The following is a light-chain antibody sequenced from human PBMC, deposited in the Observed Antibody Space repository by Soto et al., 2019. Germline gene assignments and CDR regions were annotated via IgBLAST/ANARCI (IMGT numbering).Light chain of an antibody. J-gene: IGKJ2*01. V-gene: IGKV1-16*02. CDR3: QQYNGYPYT. Sequence: DIQMTQSPSSLSASVGDRVTITCRASQDISTYLAWFQQKPGKAPKSLIYGVSNLQSGDPSKFSGSGSGTDFTLTISRLQPEDIATYYCQQYNGYPYTFAQGTRVEIK. CDR2: GVS. CDR1: QDISTY.